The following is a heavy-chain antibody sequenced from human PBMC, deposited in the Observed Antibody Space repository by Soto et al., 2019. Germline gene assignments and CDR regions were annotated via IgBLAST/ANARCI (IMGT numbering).Heavy chain of an antibody. CDR3: ATWAIAVGGEGF. J-gene: IGHJ4*02. CDR2: ISSTGDLI. D-gene: IGHD2-21*01. Sequence: GGSLRLSCTASGFSVSDYSVNWVRQAPGKGLEWISYISSTGDLILYGDSVKGRFTIARDVARNSLYLQMDSLRDEDSAVYYCATWAIAVGGEGFWGPGTLVTAPQ. V-gene: IGHV3-48*02. CDR1: GFSVSDYS.